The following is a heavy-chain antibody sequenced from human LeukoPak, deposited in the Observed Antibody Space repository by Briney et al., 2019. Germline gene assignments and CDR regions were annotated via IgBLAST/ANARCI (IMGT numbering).Heavy chain of an antibody. D-gene: IGHD3-3*01. CDR2: IRYDGTNK. V-gene: IGHV3-30*02. CDR1: GFTFSSYG. J-gene: IGHJ4*02. Sequence: GGSLRLSCAASGFTFSSYGMHWVRQAPGKGLEWVAFIRYDGTNKYYADSVKGRFTISRDNSKTTLYLQMNSLRAEDTAVYYCAKVPPLNYDFWSGSYFDYWGQGTLVTVSS. CDR3: AKVPPLNYDFWSGSYFDY.